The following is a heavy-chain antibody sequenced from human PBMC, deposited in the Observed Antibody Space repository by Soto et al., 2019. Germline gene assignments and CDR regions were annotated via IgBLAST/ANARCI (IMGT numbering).Heavy chain of an antibody. CDR2: INPNGGGT. Sequence: APVQLSSKDWRSTYHCEYRHRVRQAPRQVLGWMGWINPNGGGTNYAQKFQDRVTMTRDTSISTGYMELSRLRSDDTAMYYWARLVSRQIGGNFGWFDSWGQAPLLPVS. V-gene: IGHV1-2*02. D-gene: IGHD2-21*01. CDR3: ARLVSRQIGGNFGWFDS. J-gene: IGHJ5*01. CDR1: RSTYHCEY.